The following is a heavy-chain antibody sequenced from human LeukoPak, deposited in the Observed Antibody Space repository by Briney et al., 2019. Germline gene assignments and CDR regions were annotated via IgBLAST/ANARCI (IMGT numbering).Heavy chain of an antibody. D-gene: IGHD2-2*01. J-gene: IGHJ4*02. CDR1: GFTFSSYA. V-gene: IGHV3-30-3*01. CDR3: ANHLACGSTSCPSFDY. Sequence: PGRSPRLACAASGFTFSSYAMHWVRQAPGQGLEWVAVIGYDGTNIYYADSVKGRFTISRDNSKNTLYLQMNSLRAGDTAVYYCANHLACGSTSCPSFDYWGQGTLVTVSS. CDR2: IGYDGTNI.